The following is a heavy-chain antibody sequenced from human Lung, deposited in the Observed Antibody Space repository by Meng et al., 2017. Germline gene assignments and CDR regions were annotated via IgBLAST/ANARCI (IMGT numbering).Heavy chain of an antibody. Sequence: QGQLQQWGAGLLKPSKTLSLPCVVSGGSFSDYYWSWIRQPPGKGLEWIGEINHSGSTNYNPSLERRATISVDTSQNNLSLKLSSVTAADSAVYYCARGPTTMAHDFDYWGQGTLVTVSS. D-gene: IGHD4-11*01. V-gene: IGHV4-34*01. CDR2: INHSGST. CDR1: GGSFSDYY. CDR3: ARGPTTMAHDFDY. J-gene: IGHJ4*02.